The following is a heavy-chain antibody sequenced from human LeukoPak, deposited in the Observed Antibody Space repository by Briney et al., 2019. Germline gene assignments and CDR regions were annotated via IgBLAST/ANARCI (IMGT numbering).Heavy chain of an antibody. V-gene: IGHV3-21*01. CDR3: AKDIVVVPAAIYGMDV. CDR1: GFTFSSYS. J-gene: IGHJ6*02. CDR2: ISSSSSYI. D-gene: IGHD2-2*01. Sequence: GGSLRLSCAASGFTFSSYSMNWVRQAPGKGLEWVSSISSSSSYIYYADSVKGRFTISRDNAKNSLYLQMNSLRAEDTAVYYCAKDIVVVPAAIYGMDVWGQGTTVTVSS.